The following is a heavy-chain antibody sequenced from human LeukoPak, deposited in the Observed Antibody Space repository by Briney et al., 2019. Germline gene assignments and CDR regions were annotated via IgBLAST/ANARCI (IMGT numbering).Heavy chain of an antibody. CDR2: ISGSGGST. J-gene: IGHJ4*02. CDR1: GFTFSSYA. CDR3: AKDLRGVGSLDY. D-gene: IGHD4-17*01. V-gene: IGHV3-23*01. Sequence: PGGSPRLSCAASGFTFSSYAMSWVRQAPGKGLEWVSAISGSGGSTYYADSVKGRFTISRDNSKNTLYLQMNSLRAEDTAVYYCAKDLRGVGSLDYWGQGTLVTVSS.